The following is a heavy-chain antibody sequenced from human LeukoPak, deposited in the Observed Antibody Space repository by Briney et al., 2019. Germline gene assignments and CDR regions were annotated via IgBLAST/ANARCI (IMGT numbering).Heavy chain of an antibody. CDR2: IYNSGST. J-gene: IGHJ4*02. D-gene: IGHD1-26*01. V-gene: IGHV4-39*01. CDR3: QRSEGELLNY. CDR1: GGSISSSSYY. Sequence: SETLSLTCTVSGGSISSSSYYWGWIRQPPGKWLEWIGSIYNSGSTYYNPSLKSRVTISVDTSKNQFSLKLSSVTAADTAVYYCQRSEGELLNYWGQGTLVTVSS.